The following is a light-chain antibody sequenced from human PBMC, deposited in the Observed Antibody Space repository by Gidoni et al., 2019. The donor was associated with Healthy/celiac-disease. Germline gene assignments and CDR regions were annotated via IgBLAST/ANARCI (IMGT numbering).Light chain of an antibody. CDR1: QDISNY. Sequence: DIRMTQSPSSLSASVGDRVTITGQASQDISNYLNWYQQKPGKAPKLLIYDASNLDTGVPSRFSGSGSGTDFTLTISSLQPEDIATYYCQQYDHPPQTFGGGTKVEIK. V-gene: IGKV1-33*01. J-gene: IGKJ4*01. CDR2: DAS. CDR3: QQYDHPPQT.